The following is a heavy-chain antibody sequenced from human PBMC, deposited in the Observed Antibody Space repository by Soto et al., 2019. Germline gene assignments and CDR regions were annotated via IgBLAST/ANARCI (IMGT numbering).Heavy chain of an antibody. CDR3: ARHHNYYDSSGYYYVDGGFDY. D-gene: IGHD3-22*01. CDR1: GGSISSSSYY. CDR2: IYYSGST. V-gene: IGHV4-39*01. Sequence: SETLSLTCTVSGGSISSSSYYWGWIRQPPGKGLEWIGSIYYSGSTYYNPSLKSRVTISVDTSKNQFSLKLSSVTAADTAVYYCARHHNYYDSSGYYYVDGGFDYWGQGTLVTVSS. J-gene: IGHJ4*02.